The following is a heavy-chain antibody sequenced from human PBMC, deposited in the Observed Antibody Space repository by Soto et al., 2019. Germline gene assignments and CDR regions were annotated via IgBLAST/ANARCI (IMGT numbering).Heavy chain of an antibody. D-gene: IGHD1-26*01. V-gene: IGHV3-74*01. J-gene: IGHJ6*03. CDR2: IKGDAVTT. CDR1: GFPFSDFW. Sequence: EVQLAESGGGLVQPGGSLRLSCAASGFPFSDFWLHWVRQTPGKGLVWVSRIKGDAVTTNYADSVNGRFTISRDNTKNTVYLQMDSLRAEDTAVYYCARGAKWAYYVDVWGKGTTVTVSS. CDR3: ARGAKWAYYVDV.